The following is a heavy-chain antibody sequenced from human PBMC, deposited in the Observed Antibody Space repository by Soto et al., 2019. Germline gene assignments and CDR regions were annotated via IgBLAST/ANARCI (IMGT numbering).Heavy chain of an antibody. Sequence: GASVKGSCKASGYTFTSYGISWVRQAPGQGLEWMGWISAYNGTANDAQKFQGRVTITADKSTSTAYMEPSSLRSEDTAVYYCARGAPAHIAAAGPGWFDPWGQGTLVTVPS. V-gene: IGHV1-18*04. J-gene: IGHJ5*02. CDR1: GYTFTSYG. CDR3: ARGAPAHIAAAGPGWFDP. CDR2: ISAYNGTA. D-gene: IGHD6-13*01.